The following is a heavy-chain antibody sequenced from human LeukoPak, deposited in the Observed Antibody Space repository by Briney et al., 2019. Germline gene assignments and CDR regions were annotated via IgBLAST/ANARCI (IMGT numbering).Heavy chain of an antibody. Sequence: GGSLRLSCAASGFTFSSYWMSWVRQAPGKGLEWVANIKQDGSEKYYVDSVKGRFTISRDNAENSLYLQMNSLRAEDTAVYYCARRGPRYYYGMGVWGQGTTVTVSS. V-gene: IGHV3-7*01. CDR1: GFTFSSYW. CDR3: ARRGPRYYYGMGV. J-gene: IGHJ6*02. CDR2: IKQDGSEK. D-gene: IGHD3-16*01.